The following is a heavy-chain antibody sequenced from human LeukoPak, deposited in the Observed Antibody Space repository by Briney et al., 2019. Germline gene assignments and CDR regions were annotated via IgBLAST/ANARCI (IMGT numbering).Heavy chain of an antibody. J-gene: IGHJ4*02. Sequence: GGSLRLSCAASGFTFSIYSMNWVRQAPGKGLEWVSSISSSSSYIYYADSVKGRFTISRDNAKNSLYLQMNSLRAEDTAVYYCARAPSVLRFLEWLNYFDYWGQGTLVTVSS. D-gene: IGHD3-3*01. V-gene: IGHV3-21*01. CDR2: ISSSSSYI. CDR3: ARAPSVLRFLEWLNYFDY. CDR1: GFTFSIYS.